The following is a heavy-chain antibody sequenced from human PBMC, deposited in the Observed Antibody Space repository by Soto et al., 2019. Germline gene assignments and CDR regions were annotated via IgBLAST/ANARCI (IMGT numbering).Heavy chain of an antibody. Sequence: EVQLVESGGGLVQPGGSLRLSCAASGFTVSSNYMSWVRQAPGKGLEWVSIIYSGGSTYYADSVKGRFAISRDNSKNTLYLQMNSLRAEDTAVYYCASEETDCIDYWGQGTLVTVSS. CDR2: IYSGGST. V-gene: IGHV3-66*01. CDR3: ASEETDCIDY. D-gene: IGHD2-21*01. J-gene: IGHJ4*02. CDR1: GFTVSSNY.